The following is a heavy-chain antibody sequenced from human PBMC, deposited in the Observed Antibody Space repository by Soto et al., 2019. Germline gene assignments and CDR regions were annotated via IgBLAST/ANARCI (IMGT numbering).Heavy chain of an antibody. CDR2: IFPSGDGT. CDR3: TRDVREPIHY. J-gene: IGHJ4*02. Sequence: EVKLLESGGGLAQPGESLRLSCAASGFIFSNFAMSWVRQVPGKGLEWVSMIFPSGDGTYYADSVAGRFTISRDNSINAVYMQMSSLSAEDTGVYYCTRDVREPIHYWGEGTLVTVSS. CDR1: GFIFSNFA. V-gene: IGHV3-23*01.